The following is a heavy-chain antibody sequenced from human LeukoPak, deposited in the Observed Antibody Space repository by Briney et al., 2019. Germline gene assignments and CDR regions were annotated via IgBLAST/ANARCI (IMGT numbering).Heavy chain of an antibody. CDR3: ARVGDYGDYVNWFDP. D-gene: IGHD4-17*01. V-gene: IGHV4-38-2*02. Sequence: SETLSLTCNVSGGSISGYHWSWIRQPPGKGLEWIGSGYHIGSTYFNPSLRSRVTILIDIFKNQFSLKMSSVTAADTAIYYCARVGDYGDYVNWFDPWGPGTLVTVSS. CDR1: GGSISGYH. J-gene: IGHJ5*02. CDR2: GYHIGST.